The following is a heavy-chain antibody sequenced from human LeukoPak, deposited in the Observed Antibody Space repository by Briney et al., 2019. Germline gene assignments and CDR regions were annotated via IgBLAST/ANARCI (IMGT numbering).Heavy chain of an antibody. J-gene: IGHJ4*02. CDR2: ISYDGSNK. D-gene: IGHD6-19*01. V-gene: IGHV3-30*18. CDR1: GFTFSSYG. Sequence: PGGSLRLSCAASGFTFSSYGMHWVRQAPGKGLEWVAVISYDGSNKYYADSVKGRFTISRDNSKNTLYLQMNSLRAEDTAVYYCANGGIAVAGTRADYFDYWGQGTLVTVSS. CDR3: ANGGIAVAGTRADYFDY.